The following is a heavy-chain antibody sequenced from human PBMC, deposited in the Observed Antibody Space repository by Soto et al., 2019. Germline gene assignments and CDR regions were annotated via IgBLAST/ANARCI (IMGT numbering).Heavy chain of an antibody. Sequence: QVQLVQSGAEVKKPGASVKVSCKASGYTFTNYGISWVRQAPGQGLEWMGWIRAYNGNTNYSQKPQGRVTMTTDTSTSTANMELRSLGSEDTAVYYCAREGSPADYWGQGTLVTVSS. CDR1: GYTFTNYG. D-gene: IGHD3-10*01. CDR2: IRAYNGNT. J-gene: IGHJ4*02. V-gene: IGHV1-18*01. CDR3: AREGSPADY.